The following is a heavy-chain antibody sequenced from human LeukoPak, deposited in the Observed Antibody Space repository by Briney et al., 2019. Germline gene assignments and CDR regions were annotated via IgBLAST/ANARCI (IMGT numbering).Heavy chain of an antibody. J-gene: IGHJ4*02. CDR3: ARRRRATFGDFDY. CDR2: FSGSGGSI. D-gene: IGHD3-10*01. Sequence: GGSLRLSCVASGFTFSSYAMSWVRQAPGKGLEWVSSFSGSGGSIYYADSVKGRFTISRDNSKNTLYLQMNSLRAEDTAVYYCARRRRATFGDFDYWGQGTLVTVSS. V-gene: IGHV3-23*01. CDR1: GFTFSSYA.